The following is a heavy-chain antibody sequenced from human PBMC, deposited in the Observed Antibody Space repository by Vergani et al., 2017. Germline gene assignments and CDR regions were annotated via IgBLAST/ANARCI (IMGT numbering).Heavy chain of an antibody. J-gene: IGHJ6*03. CDR1: GYTFTGYY. CDR2: INPNSGGT. V-gene: IGHV1-2*02. D-gene: IGHD1-26*01. Sequence: QVQLVQSGAEVKKPGASVKVSCKASGYTFTGYYMHWVRQAPGQGLEWMGWINPNSGGTNYAQKFQGRVTMTRDTSISTAYMELSRLRSDDTAVYYCARETIVGATTYYYYYMDVWGKGTTVTVSS. CDR3: ARETIVGATTYYYYYMDV.